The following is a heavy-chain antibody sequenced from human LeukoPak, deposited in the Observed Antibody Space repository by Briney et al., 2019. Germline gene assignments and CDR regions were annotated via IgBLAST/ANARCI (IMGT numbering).Heavy chain of an antibody. CDR3: ARIHYIAAAGTVSNYYYYYMDV. D-gene: IGHD6-13*01. J-gene: IGHJ6*03. CDR1: GFSFSSYGM. CDR2: IDWDDDK. V-gene: IGHV2-70*11. Sequence: LRLSCEASGFSFSSYGMSWIRQPPGKALEWLARIDWDDDKYYSTSLKTRLTISKDTSKNQVVLTMTNMDPVDTATYYCARIHYIAAAGTVSNYYYYYMDVWGKGTTVTVSS.